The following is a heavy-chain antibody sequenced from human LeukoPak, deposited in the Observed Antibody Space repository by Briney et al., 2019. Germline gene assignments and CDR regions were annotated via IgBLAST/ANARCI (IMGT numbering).Heavy chain of an antibody. CDR1: GGSISSSSYY. CDR3: ARHRRLWFGELFPFFDY. D-gene: IGHD3-10*01. Sequence: SETLSLTCTISGGSISSSSYYWGWIRQPPGKGLEWIGSIYYSGSTYYNPSLKSRVTISVDTSKNQFSLKLSSVTAADTAVYYCARHRRLWFGELFPFFDYWGQGTLVTVSS. V-gene: IGHV4-39*01. CDR2: IYYSGST. J-gene: IGHJ4*02.